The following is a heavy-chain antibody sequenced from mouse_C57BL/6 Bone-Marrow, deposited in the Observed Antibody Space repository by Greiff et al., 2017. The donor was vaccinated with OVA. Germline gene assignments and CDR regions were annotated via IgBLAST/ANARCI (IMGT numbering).Heavy chain of an antibody. CDR2: ISSGGSYT. Sequence: EVKLQESGGDLVKPGGSLKLSCAASGFTFSSYGMSWVRQTPDKRLEWVATISSGGSYTYYPDSVKGRFTISRDNAKNTLYLQMSSLKSEDTAMYYCASLYYSNYDRFAYWGQGTLVTVSA. J-gene: IGHJ3*01. CDR3: ASLYYSNYDRFAY. V-gene: IGHV5-6*01. D-gene: IGHD2-5*01. CDR1: GFTFSSYG.